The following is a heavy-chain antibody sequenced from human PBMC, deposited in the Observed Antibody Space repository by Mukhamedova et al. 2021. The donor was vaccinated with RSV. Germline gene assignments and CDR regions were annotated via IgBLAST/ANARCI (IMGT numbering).Heavy chain of an antibody. V-gene: IGHV3-7*05. J-gene: IGHJ4*02. Sequence: GKGLEWVANIKQDGSEKYYVDSVKGRFTISRDNAKNSLYLQMNSLRAEDTAVYYCARDAPLYYYDSSGYSDLFDYWGQGTLVTVSS. D-gene: IGHD3-22*01. CDR3: ARDAPLYYYDSSGYSDLFDY. CDR2: IKQDGSEK.